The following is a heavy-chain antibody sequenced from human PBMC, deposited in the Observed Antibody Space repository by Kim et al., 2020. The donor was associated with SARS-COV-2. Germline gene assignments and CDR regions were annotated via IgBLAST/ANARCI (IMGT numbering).Heavy chain of an antibody. CDR2: SKAYGGTT. J-gene: IGHJ4*02. V-gene: IGHV3-49*02. Sequence: SKAYGGTTAYAASVKSRFTISRDDAKSIAYLQMNSLKTEDTAVYYCTRADYWGQGTLVTVSS. CDR3: TRADY.